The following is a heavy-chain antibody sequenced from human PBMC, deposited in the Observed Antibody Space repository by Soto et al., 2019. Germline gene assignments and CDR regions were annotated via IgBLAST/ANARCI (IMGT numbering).Heavy chain of an antibody. Sequence: GGSLRLSCVASGFTFSSYEMNWVRQALGKTLEWVSAISGSGGSTYYADSVKGRFTISRDNSKNTLYLQMNSLRAEDTAVYYCAKDRLAYCGGDCYWADAFDIWGQGTMVTVSS. J-gene: IGHJ3*02. D-gene: IGHD2-21*02. V-gene: IGHV3-23*01. CDR3: AKDRLAYCGGDCYWADAFDI. CDR1: GFTFSSYE. CDR2: ISGSGGST.